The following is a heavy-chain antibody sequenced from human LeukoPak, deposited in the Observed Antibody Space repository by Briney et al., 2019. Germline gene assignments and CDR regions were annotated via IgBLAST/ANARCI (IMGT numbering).Heavy chain of an antibody. CDR1: GYSINSGYY. D-gene: IGHD5-24*01. J-gene: IGHJ3*01. Sequence: SETLSLTCAVSGYSINSGYYWGWVRQPAGKRLEWIGTIYHSGSTYYNPSLKSRVTISVDTSKNQFSLKLSSVTAADTAVYYCARGVERWLQFPDAFDVWGQGTMVTVSS. V-gene: IGHV4-38-2*01. CDR3: ARGVERWLQFPDAFDV. CDR2: IYHSGST.